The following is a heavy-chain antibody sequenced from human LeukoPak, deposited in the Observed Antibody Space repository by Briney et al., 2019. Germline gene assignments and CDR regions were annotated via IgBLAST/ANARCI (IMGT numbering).Heavy chain of an antibody. CDR1: GFSSSTYG. D-gene: IGHD1-26*01. J-gene: IGHJ4*02. CDR2: IWFDGSNK. CDR3: ARAPVPYSGTYYPHY. Sequence: GGSLRLSCAASGFSSSTYGMHWVRQAPGKGLEWVAIIWFDGSNKNYADSVKGRFTISRDNSKNTLYLQMNSLRVDDTAVYYCARAPVPYSGTYYPHYWGQGTLVTVSS. V-gene: IGHV3-33*01.